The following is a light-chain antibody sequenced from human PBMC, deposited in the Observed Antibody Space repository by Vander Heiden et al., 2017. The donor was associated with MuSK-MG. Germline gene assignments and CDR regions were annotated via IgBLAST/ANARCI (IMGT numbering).Light chain of an antibody. V-gene: IGLV1-47*01. Sequence: QSVLTQPPSASGTPGQRVTISCSGSSSSIGSNYVDWDQQLPGTAPKLLIYRNNQRPSGVPDRFSGSKSGTSASLAISGLRSEDEADYYCAAWDDSLSGYVFGTGTKVTVL. CDR3: AAWDDSLSGYV. CDR1: SSSIGSNY. CDR2: RNN. J-gene: IGLJ1*01.